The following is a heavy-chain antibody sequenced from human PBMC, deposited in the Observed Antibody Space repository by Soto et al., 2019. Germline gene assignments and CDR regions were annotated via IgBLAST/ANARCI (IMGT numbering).Heavy chain of an antibody. Sequence: GGSLRLSCAASGFTFSSYAMSWVRQAPGKGLEWVSAISGSGGSTYYADSVKGRFTIPRDNSKNTLYLQMNSLRAEDTAVYYCATDQGYCSSTSCFSGGNYYYYGMDVWGQGTTVTVSS. J-gene: IGHJ6*02. CDR2: ISGSGGST. D-gene: IGHD2-2*01. CDR3: ATDQGYCSSTSCFSGGNYYYYGMDV. V-gene: IGHV3-23*01. CDR1: GFTFSSYA.